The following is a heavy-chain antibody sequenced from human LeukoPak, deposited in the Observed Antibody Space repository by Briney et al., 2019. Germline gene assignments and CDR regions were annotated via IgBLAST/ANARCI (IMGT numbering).Heavy chain of an antibody. CDR3: ARSAGIAAAGTIDY. J-gene: IGHJ4*02. CDR2: IYYSGNT. V-gene: IGHV4-39*01. D-gene: IGHD6-13*01. CDR1: GGSINSSSYY. Sequence: PSETLSLTCTVSGGSINSSSYYWGWIRQPPGKGLEWIGSIYYSGNTYYNPSLKSRVTISVDTSKNQFSLKLSSVTAADTAVYYCARSAGIAAAGTIDYWGQGTLVTVPS.